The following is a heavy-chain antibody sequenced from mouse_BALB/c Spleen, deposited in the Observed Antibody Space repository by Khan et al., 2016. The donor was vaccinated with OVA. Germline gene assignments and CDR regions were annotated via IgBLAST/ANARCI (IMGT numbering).Heavy chain of an antibody. CDR2: ISDLAYTI. CDR3: ARGGGTAPFAY. CDR1: GFTFSDYG. V-gene: IGHV5-15*02. D-gene: IGHD1-2*01. Sequence: EVELVESGGGLVQPGGSRTLSCAASGFTFSDYGMAWVRQAPGKGPEWVAFISDLAYTIYYSDTVTGRFTISRENAKNTLYMEMSSRRSDDTSIYYCARGGGTAPFAYWGLGTLVTVSA. J-gene: IGHJ3*01.